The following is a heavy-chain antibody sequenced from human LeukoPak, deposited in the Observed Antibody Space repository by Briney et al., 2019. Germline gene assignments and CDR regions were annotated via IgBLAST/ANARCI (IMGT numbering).Heavy chain of an antibody. D-gene: IGHD4-17*01. CDR3: AKAAHGDFDY. CDR1: GFTFSTYA. Sequence: GGSLRLSCAASGFTFSTYAMSWVRQAPGKGPEWVSAITGSGGSTYYADSVKGRFTISRDNSKNTLYLQMNSLRAEDTAVYYCAKAAHGDFDYWGQGTLVTVSS. CDR2: ITGSGGST. J-gene: IGHJ4*02. V-gene: IGHV3-23*01.